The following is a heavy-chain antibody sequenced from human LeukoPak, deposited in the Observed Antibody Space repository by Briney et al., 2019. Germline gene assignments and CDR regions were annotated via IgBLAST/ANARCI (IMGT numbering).Heavy chain of an antibody. Sequence: SETLSLTCTVSGGSISSSSYYWGWIRQPPGKGLEWIGSIYYSGSTYYNPSLKSRVTISVDTSKNQFSLKLSSVTAADTAVYYRARSWQRPYYFDYWGQGTLVTVSS. J-gene: IGHJ4*02. CDR1: GGSISSSSYY. D-gene: IGHD6-25*01. CDR3: ARSWQRPYYFDY. CDR2: IYYSGST. V-gene: IGHV4-39*01.